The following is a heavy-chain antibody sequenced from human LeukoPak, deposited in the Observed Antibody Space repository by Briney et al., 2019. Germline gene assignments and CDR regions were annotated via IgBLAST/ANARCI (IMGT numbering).Heavy chain of an antibody. D-gene: IGHD5-12*01. CDR2: ISGSGGST. V-gene: IGHV3-23*01. CDR3: AARGGYTPFDY. J-gene: IGHJ4*02. Sequence: GGSLRLSCAASGFTFSSYAMSWVRQAPGKGLEWVSAISGSGGSTYYADPVKGRFTISRDNSKNTLYLQMNSLRAEDTAVYYCAARGGYTPFDYWGQGTLVTVSS. CDR1: GFTFSSYA.